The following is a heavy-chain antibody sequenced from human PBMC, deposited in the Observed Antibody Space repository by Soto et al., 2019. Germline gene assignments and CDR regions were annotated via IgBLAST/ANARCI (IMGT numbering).Heavy chain of an antibody. V-gene: IGHV1-69*12. CDR3: ATLLHGGKGVGRDY. CDR2: IIPIFGTA. Sequence: QVQLVQSGAEVKKPGSSVKVSCKASGGTFSSYAISWVRQAPGQGLEWMGGIIPIFGTANYAQKFQGRVTMTADEPTSTAYMELSSLRSEDTAVYYCATLLHGGKGVGRDYWGQGTLVTVSS. CDR1: GGTFSSYA. D-gene: IGHD1-26*01. J-gene: IGHJ4*02.